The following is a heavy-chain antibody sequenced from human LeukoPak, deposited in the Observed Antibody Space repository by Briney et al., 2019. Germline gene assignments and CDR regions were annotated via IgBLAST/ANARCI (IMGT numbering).Heavy chain of an antibody. CDR3: AKDKGYSSGWYDYYGMDV. Sequence: GGSLRLSCAASGFTFDDYAMHWVRQAPGKGLEWVSGISGSGGSTYYADSVKGRFTISRDNSKNTLYLQMNSLRAEDTAVYYCAKDKGYSSGWYDYYGMDVWGQGTTVTVSS. V-gene: IGHV3-23*01. D-gene: IGHD6-19*01. J-gene: IGHJ6*02. CDR1: GFTFDDYA. CDR2: ISGSGGST.